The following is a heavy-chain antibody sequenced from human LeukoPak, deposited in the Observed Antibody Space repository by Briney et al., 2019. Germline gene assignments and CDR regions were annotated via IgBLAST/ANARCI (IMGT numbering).Heavy chain of an antibody. CDR1: GYTFTGYY. CDR2: IIPIFGTA. Sequence: SVKVSCKASGYTFTGYYIHWVRQAPGQGLEWMGGIIPIFGTANYAQKFQGRVTITADESTSTAYMELSSLRSEDTAVYYCARGWSGYYDFWSGYYNHNWFDPWGQGTLVTVSS. CDR3: ARGWSGYYDFWSGYYNHNWFDP. V-gene: IGHV1-69*13. J-gene: IGHJ5*02. D-gene: IGHD3-3*01.